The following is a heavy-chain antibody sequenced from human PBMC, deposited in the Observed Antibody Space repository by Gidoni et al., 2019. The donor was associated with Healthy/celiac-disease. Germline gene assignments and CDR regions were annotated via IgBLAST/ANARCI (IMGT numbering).Heavy chain of an antibody. D-gene: IGHD3-3*01. V-gene: IGHV3-23*01. CDR2: ISGSGGST. Sequence: PGKGLEWVSAISGSGGSTYYADSVKGRFTISRDNSKNTLYLQMNSLRAEDTAVYYCAKVPWSGPIPARDVWGKGTTVTVSS. CDR3: AKVPWSGPIPARDV. J-gene: IGHJ6*04.